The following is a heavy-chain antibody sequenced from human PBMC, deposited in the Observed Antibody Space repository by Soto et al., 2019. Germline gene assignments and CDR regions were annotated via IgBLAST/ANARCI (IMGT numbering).Heavy chain of an antibody. CDR3: ASGTYYGSGSYYEGDISWYYYGMDV. Sequence: KPSETLSLTCAVSGGSISSSNWWSWVRQPPGKGLEWIGEIYHSGSTNYNPSLKSRVTISVDKSKNQFSLKLSSVTAADTAVYYCASGTYYGSGSYYEGDISWYYYGMDVWGQGTTVTVSS. V-gene: IGHV4-4*02. D-gene: IGHD3-10*01. J-gene: IGHJ6*02. CDR2: IYHSGST. CDR1: GGSISSSNW.